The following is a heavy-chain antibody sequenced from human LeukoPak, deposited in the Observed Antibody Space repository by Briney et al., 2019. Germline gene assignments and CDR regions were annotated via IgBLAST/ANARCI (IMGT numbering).Heavy chain of an antibody. D-gene: IGHD4/OR15-4a*01. CDR3: AKDGSAMVTCPYYFDY. CDR1: GFTVSSNY. Sequence: GGSLRLSCAASGFTVSSNYMSWVRQAPGKGLEWVSAISGSGGSTYYADSVKGRFTISRDNSKNTLYLQMNSLRAEDTAVYYCAKDGSAMVTCPYYFDYWGQGTLVTVSS. J-gene: IGHJ4*02. CDR2: ISGSGGST. V-gene: IGHV3-23*01.